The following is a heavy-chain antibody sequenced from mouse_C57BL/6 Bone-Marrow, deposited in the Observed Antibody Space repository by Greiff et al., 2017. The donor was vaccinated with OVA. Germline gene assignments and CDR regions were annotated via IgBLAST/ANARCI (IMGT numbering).Heavy chain of an antibody. Sequence: VVESGGGLVQPGGSMKLSCVASGFTFSNYWMNWVRQSPEKGLEWVAQIRLKSDNYATHYAESVKGRFTISRDDSKSSVYLQMNNLRAEDTGIYYCTGPLYYYGSSLYFDYWGQGTTLTVSS. CDR1: GFTFSNYW. V-gene: IGHV6-3*01. J-gene: IGHJ2*01. CDR2: IRLKSDNYAT. D-gene: IGHD1-1*01. CDR3: TGPLYYYGSSLYFDY.